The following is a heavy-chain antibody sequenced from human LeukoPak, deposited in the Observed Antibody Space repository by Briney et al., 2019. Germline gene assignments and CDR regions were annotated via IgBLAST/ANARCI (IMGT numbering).Heavy chain of an antibody. CDR3: ARDLDGFEY. V-gene: IGHV6-1*01. CDR2: TYYRSKWYN. Sequence: SETLSLTCTVSGGSISSYYWNWIRQSPSRGLEWLGRTYYRSKWYNDYAVSVQSRITINPDTSKNQFSLQLNSVTPEDTAVYYCARDLDGFEYWGQGTLVTVSS. J-gene: IGHJ4*02. CDR1: GGSISSYY.